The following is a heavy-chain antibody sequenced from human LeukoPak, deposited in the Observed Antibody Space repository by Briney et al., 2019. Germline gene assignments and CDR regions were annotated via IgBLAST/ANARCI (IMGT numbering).Heavy chain of an antibody. Sequence: GGSLRLSCADSGFTFSNAWMSWVRQAPGKGLDWVGRIKSKTDGGTTDYAAPVKGRFTISRDDSKNTLYLQMNSLKTEDTAVYYCTTAASDYYGSGSYFYDWGQGTLVTVSS. V-gene: IGHV3-15*01. D-gene: IGHD3-10*01. J-gene: IGHJ4*02. CDR3: TTAASDYYGSGSYFYD. CDR2: IKSKTDGGTT. CDR1: GFTFSNAW.